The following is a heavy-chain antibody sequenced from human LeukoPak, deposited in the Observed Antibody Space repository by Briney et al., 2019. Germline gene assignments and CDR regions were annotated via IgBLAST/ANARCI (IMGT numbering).Heavy chain of an antibody. V-gene: IGHV5-51*01. D-gene: IGHD3-22*01. J-gene: IGHJ5*02. CDR3: ARLGGADSTGLNYFDP. CDR1: GYNFTNYW. CDR2: VYGSDSDT. Sequence: GESLKISCKGSGYNFTNYWIGWVRQMPGKGLEWMGIVYGSDSDTTYNPSFQGQVTLSVDKSISTAYLQWSSLKASDTAVYYCARLGGADSTGLNYFDPWGQGTLVTVSS.